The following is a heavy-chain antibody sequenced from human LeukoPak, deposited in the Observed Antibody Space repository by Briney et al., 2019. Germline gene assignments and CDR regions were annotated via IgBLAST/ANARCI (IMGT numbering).Heavy chain of an antibody. CDR2: IWYDGSNK. V-gene: IGHV3-33*01. CDR1: GFTFSSYG. D-gene: IGHD3-10*01. CDR3: ARGLWFGDYALGSDP. Sequence: GRSLRLSCAASGFTFSSYGMHWVRQAPGKGLEWVAVIWYDGSNKYYADSVKGRFTISRDNSKNTLYLQMNSLRAGDTAVYYCARGLWFGDYALGSDPWGQGTLVTVSS. J-gene: IGHJ5*02.